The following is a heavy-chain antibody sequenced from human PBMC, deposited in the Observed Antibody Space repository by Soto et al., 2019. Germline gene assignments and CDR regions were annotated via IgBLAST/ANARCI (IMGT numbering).Heavy chain of an antibody. Sequence: EVRLVESGGGLVQPGGSLRLSCATSGFTFKSFWMSWVRQAPGRGLEWVATINQNGREKYYVDSVKGRFSISRDNAKESLFLQLNSLRAEDTAVYYCARPFYGQDTPPDAFDFWGQGTLVTVSS. CDR2: INQNGREK. CDR3: ARPFYGQDTPPDAFDF. V-gene: IGHV3-7*01. J-gene: IGHJ3*01. D-gene: IGHD4-17*01. CDR1: GFTFKSFW.